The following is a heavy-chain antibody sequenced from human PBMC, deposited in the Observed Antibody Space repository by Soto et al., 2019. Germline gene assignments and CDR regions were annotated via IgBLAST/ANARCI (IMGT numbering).Heavy chain of an antibody. D-gene: IGHD2-2*01. V-gene: IGHV1-18*04. Sequence: ASVKVSCKASGYTFTSYYMHWVRQAPGQGLEWMGWISAYNGNTNYAQKLQGRVTMTTDTSTSTAYMELRSLRSDDTAVYYCARDSHIVLVPAAMALDPWGQGTLVTVSS. J-gene: IGHJ5*02. CDR3: ARDSHIVLVPAAMALDP. CDR2: ISAYNGNT. CDR1: GYTFTSYY.